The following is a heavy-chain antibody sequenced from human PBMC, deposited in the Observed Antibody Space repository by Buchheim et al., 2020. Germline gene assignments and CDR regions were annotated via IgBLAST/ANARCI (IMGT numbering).Heavy chain of an antibody. V-gene: IGHV4-4*02. CDR1: GGSISSSNW. J-gene: IGHJ6*02. CDR3: ARDPDIIVVVTATQTGYYGMDV. CDR2: IYHSGST. D-gene: IGHD2-21*02. Sequence: QVQLQESGPGLVKPSGTLSLTCAVSGGSISSSNWWSWVRQPPGKGLEWIGEIYHSGSTNYNPPLKSRVTISVDKSKNKFSLKLSSVTAADTAVYYCARDPDIIVVVTATQTGYYGMDVWGQGTT.